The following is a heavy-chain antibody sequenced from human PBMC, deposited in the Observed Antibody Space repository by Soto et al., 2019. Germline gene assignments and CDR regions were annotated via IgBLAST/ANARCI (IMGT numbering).Heavy chain of an antibody. V-gene: IGHV5-51*01. Sequence: PGESLKISCKGSAYSFTSYWIGWVRQMPGKGLEWMGIIYPGDSDTRYSPSFQGQVTISADKSISTAYLQWSSLKASDTAMYYCARSTPRKILEWCPPWENWFDPWGQGTLVTVSS. CDR3: ARSTPRKILEWCPPWENWFDP. CDR1: AYSFTSYW. CDR2: IYPGDSDT. D-gene: IGHD3-3*01. J-gene: IGHJ5*02.